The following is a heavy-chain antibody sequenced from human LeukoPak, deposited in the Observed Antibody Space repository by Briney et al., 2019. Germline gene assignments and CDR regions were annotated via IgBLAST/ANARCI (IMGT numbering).Heavy chain of an antibody. D-gene: IGHD6-13*01. CDR2: INPNSGGT. Sequence: ASVKVSCKASGYTFTGYYMHWVRQAPRQGLEWMGWINPNSGGTNYAQKFQGRVTMTRDTSISTAYMELSRLRSDDTAVYYCAREPPAIAAAGHYYYYYMDVWGKGTTVTISS. CDR1: GYTFTGYY. V-gene: IGHV1-2*02. J-gene: IGHJ6*03. CDR3: AREPPAIAAAGHYYYYYMDV.